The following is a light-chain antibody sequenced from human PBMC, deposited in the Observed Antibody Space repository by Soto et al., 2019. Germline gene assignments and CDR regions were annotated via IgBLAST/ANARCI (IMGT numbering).Light chain of an antibody. J-gene: IGKJ1*01. CDR3: QQYDSYSRT. Sequence: DIQMTQSPSTLSASEGDRVTITCRASQSISSWLAWYQQKPGKAPKLLIYKASSLKSGVPSRFSGSGSGTEFTLTISSLQPDDFATYYCQQYDSYSRTFGQGTKVEIK. CDR1: QSISSW. CDR2: KAS. V-gene: IGKV1-5*03.